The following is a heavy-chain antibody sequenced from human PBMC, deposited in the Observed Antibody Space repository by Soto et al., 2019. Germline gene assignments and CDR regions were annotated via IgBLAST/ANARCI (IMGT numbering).Heavy chain of an antibody. Sequence: PGGSLRLSCAASGFTFSSYSMNWVRQAPGKGLEWVSYISSGTTTIYYADSVKGRFTISRDNAKNSLYLQMNSLRDEDTAVYYSYGSDYWGQGTLVTVS. V-gene: IGHV3-48*02. CDR1: GFTFSSYS. J-gene: IGHJ4*02. D-gene: IGHD5-18*01. CDR3: YGSDY. CDR2: ISSGTTTI.